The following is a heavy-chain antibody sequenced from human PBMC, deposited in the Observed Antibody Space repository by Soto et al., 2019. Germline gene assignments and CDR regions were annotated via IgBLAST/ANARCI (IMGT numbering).Heavy chain of an antibody. CDR1: GGSVSSAHYY. J-gene: IGHJ6*02. CDR3: ARAIVVTVGGMDV. CDR2: IYYSGSS. V-gene: IGHV4-30-4*01. D-gene: IGHD5-12*01. Sequence: SETLSLTCTVSGGSVSSAHYYWSWFRQPPGKGLEWIGYIYYSGSSFFNPSLKSRVTMSKDTSKNQFSLRLTSVTAADTAVYYCARAIVVTVGGMDVWGRGTTVTVSS.